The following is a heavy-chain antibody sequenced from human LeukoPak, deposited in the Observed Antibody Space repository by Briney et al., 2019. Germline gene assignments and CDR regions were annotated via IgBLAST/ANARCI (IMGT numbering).Heavy chain of an antibody. CDR2: IIPIFGTA. CDR1: GGTFSSYA. Sequence: SVKVSCKASGGTFSSYAISWVRQAPGQGLEWMGGIIPIFGTANYAQKFQGRVTITADESTSTAYMELSSLRSEDTAVYYCARLGLVRGVIISTITGFDPWGQGTLVTVSS. D-gene: IGHD3-10*01. CDR3: ARLGLVRGVIISTITGFDP. V-gene: IGHV1-69*13. J-gene: IGHJ5*02.